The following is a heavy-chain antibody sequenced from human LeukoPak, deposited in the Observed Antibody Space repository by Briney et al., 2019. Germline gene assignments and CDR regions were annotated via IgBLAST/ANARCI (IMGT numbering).Heavy chain of an antibody. Sequence: GASVKVSCKVSGYTLTELSMHWVRQAPGKGLEWMGGFDPEDGETIYAQKFQGRVTMTGDTSTDTAYMELSSLRSEDTAVYYCATASRSGWPYFDYWGQGTLVTVSS. CDR2: FDPEDGET. CDR3: ATASRSGWPYFDY. J-gene: IGHJ4*02. V-gene: IGHV1-24*01. CDR1: GYTLTELS. D-gene: IGHD6-19*01.